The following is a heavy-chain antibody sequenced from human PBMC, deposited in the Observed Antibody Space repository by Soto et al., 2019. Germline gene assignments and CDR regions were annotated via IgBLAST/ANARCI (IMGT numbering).Heavy chain of an antibody. D-gene: IGHD1-26*01. Sequence: GGSLRLSCAASGFTFSSYGMHWVRQAPGKGLEWVAVISYDGSNKYYADSVKGRFTISRDNSKNTLYLQMNSLRAEDTAVYYCAKSQKSGNHRYGMDVWGQGT. CDR1: GFTFSSYG. CDR3: AKSQKSGNHRYGMDV. V-gene: IGHV3-30*18. CDR2: ISYDGSNK. J-gene: IGHJ6*02.